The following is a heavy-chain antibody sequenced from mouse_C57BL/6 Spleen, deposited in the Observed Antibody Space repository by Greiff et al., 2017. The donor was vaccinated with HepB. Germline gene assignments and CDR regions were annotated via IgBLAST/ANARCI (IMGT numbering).Heavy chain of an antibody. J-gene: IGHJ2*01. Sequence: EVQLQQSGPELVKPGASVKISCKASGYTFTDYYMNWVKQSHGKSLEWIGDINPNNGGTSYNQKFKGKATLTVDKSSSTAYMELRSLTSEDSAVYYCARSRGITTVVEGDYWGQGTTLTVSS. CDR1: GYTFTDYY. CDR3: ARSRGITTVVEGDY. V-gene: IGHV1-26*01. CDR2: INPNNGGT. D-gene: IGHD1-1*01.